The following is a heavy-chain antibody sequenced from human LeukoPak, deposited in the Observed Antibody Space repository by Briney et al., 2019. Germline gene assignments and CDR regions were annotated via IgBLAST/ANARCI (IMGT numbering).Heavy chain of an antibody. Sequence: GGSLRLFCAASGFTFSSHGMHWVRQAPGKGLAWVAVIWYDGSNKYYADSVKGRFTISRDNSKNTLYLQMNSLRAEDTAVYYCARGRGEFTPDYWGQGTLVTVSS. CDR2: IWYDGSNK. V-gene: IGHV3-33*01. D-gene: IGHD3-10*01. J-gene: IGHJ4*02. CDR3: ARGRGEFTPDY. CDR1: GFTFSSHG.